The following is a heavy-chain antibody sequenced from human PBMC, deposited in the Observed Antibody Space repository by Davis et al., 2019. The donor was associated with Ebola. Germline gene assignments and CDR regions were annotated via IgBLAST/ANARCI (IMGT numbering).Heavy chain of an antibody. CDR1: GFTFSTYV. Sequence: GESLKIFCAASGFTFSTYVMHWVRQAPGKGLEWVALISFDGYNKYYADSVKGRFTISRDNSKNTLYLQMNSLRAEDTAVYYCARDLGYYYGSGTRPSYYYYGMDVWGQGTTVTVSS. J-gene: IGHJ6*02. CDR3: ARDLGYYYGSGTRPSYYYYGMDV. D-gene: IGHD3-10*01. V-gene: IGHV3-30*04. CDR2: ISFDGYNK.